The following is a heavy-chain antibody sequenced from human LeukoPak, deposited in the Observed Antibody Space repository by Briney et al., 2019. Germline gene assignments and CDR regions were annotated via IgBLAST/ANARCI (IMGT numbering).Heavy chain of an antibody. Sequence: SETLSPTCTVSGGSLSSGGYYWSWIRQYPGMGLEWIGSIYYSGSTYYTPSLRSRVNISVDTSKSQFALNLTSVTAADTAVYYCARVSSARNGFDYWGQGTLVTVSS. CDR2: IYYSGST. V-gene: IGHV4-31*03. D-gene: IGHD1-14*01. CDR1: GGSLSSGGYY. J-gene: IGHJ4*02. CDR3: ARVSSARNGFDY.